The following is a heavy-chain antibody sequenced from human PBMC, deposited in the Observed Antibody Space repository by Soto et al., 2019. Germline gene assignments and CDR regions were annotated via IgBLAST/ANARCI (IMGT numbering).Heavy chain of an antibody. CDR3: AKDSPDPVLRFLEWSNYYYGMDV. D-gene: IGHD3-3*01. Sequence: PGGSLRLSCAASGFTFSSHWMHWVRHVPGKQFVWVARINSYGSSTDYADSVKGRFTISRDNAKNTLYLQINSLRAEDTAVYYCAKDSPDPVLRFLEWSNYYYGMDVWGQGTTVTVSS. CDR1: GFTFSSHW. V-gene: IGHV3-74*01. J-gene: IGHJ6*02. CDR2: INSYGSST.